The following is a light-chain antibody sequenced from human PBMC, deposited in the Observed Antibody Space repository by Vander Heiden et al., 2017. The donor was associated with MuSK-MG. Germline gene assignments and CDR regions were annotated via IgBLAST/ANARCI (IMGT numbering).Light chain of an antibody. V-gene: IGLV2-14*01. CDR1: SSDVGGYNY. CDR2: EVT. Sequence: QSALTPPASVSGSPGLSITISCTGTSSDVGGYNYVSWFQQHPGKAPKLMIYEVTNRPSGVSNRFSGSKSGNTASLTISGLQADDEADYHCSSYTSSGIQVFGGGTKLTVL. J-gene: IGLJ3*02. CDR3: SSYTSSGIQV.